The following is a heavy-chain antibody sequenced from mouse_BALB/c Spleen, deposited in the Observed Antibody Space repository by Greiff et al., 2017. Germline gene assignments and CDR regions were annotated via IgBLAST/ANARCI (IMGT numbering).Heavy chain of an antibody. CDR2: IWAGGST. D-gene: IGHD2-1*01. CDR1: GFSLTSYG. V-gene: IGHV2-9*02. Sequence: VKLVESGPGLVAPSQSLSITCTVSGFSLTSYGVHWVRQPPGKGLEWLGVIWAGGSTNYNSALMSRLSISKDNSKSQVFLKMNSLQTDDTAMYYCARESYGNYDAMDYWGQGTSVTVSS. J-gene: IGHJ4*01. CDR3: ARESYGNYDAMDY.